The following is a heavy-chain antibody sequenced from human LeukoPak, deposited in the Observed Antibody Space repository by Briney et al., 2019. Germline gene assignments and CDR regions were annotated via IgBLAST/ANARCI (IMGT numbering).Heavy chain of an antibody. V-gene: IGHV3-7*01. D-gene: IGHD2-15*01. Sequence: GGSLRLSCAASGFTFSNAWMSWVRQAPGKGLEWVANIKQDGNEKYYADSVKGRFTISRDNSKNTLYLQMNRLRAEDTAVYYCAKDLGQTHRVVDYWGQGTLVTVSS. CDR1: GFTFSNAW. CDR2: IKQDGNEK. J-gene: IGHJ4*02. CDR3: AKDLGQTHRVVDY.